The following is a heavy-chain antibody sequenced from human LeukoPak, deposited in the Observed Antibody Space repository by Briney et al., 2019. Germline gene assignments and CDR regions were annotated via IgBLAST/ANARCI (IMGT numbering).Heavy chain of an antibody. CDR2: ISYDGRNK. CDR3: AKDEGYYYDSSVYPTHFDY. D-gene: IGHD3-22*01. CDR1: GFTFSSYG. J-gene: IGHJ4*02. V-gene: IGHV3-30*18. Sequence: TGGSLRLSCAASGFTFSSYGMHWVRQAPGKWLEWVAVISYDGRNKYYADSVKGRFTISRDNSKTTLYLQMNSLRAEDTAVYYCAKDEGYYYDSSVYPTHFDYWGQGTLVTVSS.